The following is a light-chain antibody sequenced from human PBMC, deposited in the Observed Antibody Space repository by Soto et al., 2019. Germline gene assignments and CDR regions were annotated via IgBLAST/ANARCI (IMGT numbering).Light chain of an antibody. CDR2: DAY. CDR1: HRVSSY. CDR3: QQRSNWLSIT. Sequence: EIVLTQSPATLSLSPGARATLYCRASHRVSSYLAWYQQKPGQARRLLIYDAYNRATGIPARFSGSGSGTDFTLTSSSLEPEDFAVYYCQQRSNWLSITLGQGTRLEIK. J-gene: IGKJ5*01. V-gene: IGKV3-11*01.